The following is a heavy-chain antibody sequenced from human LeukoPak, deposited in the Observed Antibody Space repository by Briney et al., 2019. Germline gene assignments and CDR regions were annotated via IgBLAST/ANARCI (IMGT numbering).Heavy chain of an antibody. CDR2: ISYDGSNK. J-gene: IGHJ4*02. CDR3: ARDLYSTSWSPGY. CDR1: GFTFSSYA. V-gene: IGHV3-30-3*01. Sequence: GGSLRLSCAASGFTFSSYAMHWVRQAPGKGLEWVAVISYDGSNKYYADSVKGRFTISRDNSKNTLYLQMNSLRAEDTAVYYCARDLYSTSWSPGYWGQGTLVTVSS. D-gene: IGHD2-2*01.